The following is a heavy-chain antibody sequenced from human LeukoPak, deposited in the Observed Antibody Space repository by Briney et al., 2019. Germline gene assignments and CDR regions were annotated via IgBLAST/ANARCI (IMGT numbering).Heavy chain of an antibody. CDR3: AREYGSGRSFDY. V-gene: IGHV4-4*07. CDR1: GGSISSYY. J-gene: IGHJ4*02. Sequence: KPSETLSLTCTVSGGSISSYYWTWIRQPAGKGLEWIGRMSTSGSTNYNPSLKSRVTLSADTSKNQFSLRLTSVTAADTAVYYCAREYGSGRSFDYWGQGTLVTVSS. D-gene: IGHD3-10*01. CDR2: MSTSGST.